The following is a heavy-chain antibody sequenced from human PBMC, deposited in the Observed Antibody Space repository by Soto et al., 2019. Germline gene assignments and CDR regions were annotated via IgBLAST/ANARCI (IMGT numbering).Heavy chain of an antibody. CDR2: ISAYNGNT. D-gene: IGHD2-2*01. J-gene: IGHJ3*02. CDR1: GYTFTSYG. Sequence: ASVKVSCKASGYTFTSYGISWVRQAPGQGLEWMGWISAYNGNTNYAQKLQGRVTMTTDTSTSTAYMELRSLRSDDTAVYYCARDQVECSSTSCYGGLDAFDIWGQGTMVTVS. CDR3: ARDQVECSSTSCYGGLDAFDI. V-gene: IGHV1-18*01.